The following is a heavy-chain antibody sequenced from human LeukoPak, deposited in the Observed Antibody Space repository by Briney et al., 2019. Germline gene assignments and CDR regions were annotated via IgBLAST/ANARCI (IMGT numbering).Heavy chain of an antibody. D-gene: IGHD5-24*01. CDR3: TRAGVMASIVYFDY. CDR2: ISYDGSNK. V-gene: IGHV3-30-3*01. Sequence: GGSLRLSCAASGFTFSSYAMHWVRQAPGKGLEWVAVISYDGSNKYYADSVKGRFTISRDNSKNTLYLQMNSLRAEDTAVYYCTRAGVMASIVYFDYWGQGTLVTVSS. CDR1: GFTFSSYA. J-gene: IGHJ4*02.